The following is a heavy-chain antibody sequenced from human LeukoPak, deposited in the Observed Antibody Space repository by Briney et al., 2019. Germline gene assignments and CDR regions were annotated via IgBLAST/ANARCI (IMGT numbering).Heavy chain of an antibody. CDR2: INAGNGNT. D-gene: IGHD6-13*01. CDR1: GYTFTNYA. CDR3: ARGPIAAVAFFDY. Sequence: ASVKVSCKASGYTFTNYAIHWVRQAPGQRLEWMGWINAGNGNTKYLERFQGRVTITRDTCASTAFMELSSLRYEDTAVFYCARGPIAAVAFFDYWGQGTLVSVSS. V-gene: IGHV1-3*01. J-gene: IGHJ4*02.